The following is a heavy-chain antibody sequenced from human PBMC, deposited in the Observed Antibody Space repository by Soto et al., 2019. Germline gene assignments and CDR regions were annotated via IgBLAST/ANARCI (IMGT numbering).Heavy chain of an antibody. CDR1: GFTFNKYD. CDR2: IVSSGART. V-gene: IGHV3-23*01. Sequence: EVQILESGGGFVQPGGSLRLSCAASGFTFNKYDMTWVRQAPGKGLEWVAVIVSSGARTYYVDSVKGRFTISRDNSMNALYLQMNSLRVEDSAVYYCAKGGWLDSWGQGTLVTVSS. D-gene: IGHD5-12*01. CDR3: AKGGWLDS. J-gene: IGHJ4*02.